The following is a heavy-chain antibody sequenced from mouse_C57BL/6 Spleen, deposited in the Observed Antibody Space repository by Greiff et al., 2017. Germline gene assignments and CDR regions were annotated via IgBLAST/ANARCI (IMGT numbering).Heavy chain of an antibody. J-gene: IGHJ1*03. V-gene: IGHV10-3*01. CDR1: GFTFNTYA. CDR2: IRSKSSNYAT. D-gene: IGHD1-1*01. Sequence: EVQRVESGGGLVQPKGSLKLSCAASGFTFNTYAMHWVRQAPGKGLEWVARIRSKSSNYATYYADSVKDRFTISRDDSQSMLYLQMSNLKTEDTAVYYCVREVTTVVATKRYFEVWGTGTTVTVSS. CDR3: VREVTTVVATKRYFEV.